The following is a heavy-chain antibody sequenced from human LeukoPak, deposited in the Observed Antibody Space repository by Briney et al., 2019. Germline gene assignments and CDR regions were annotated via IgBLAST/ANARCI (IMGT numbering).Heavy chain of an antibody. J-gene: IGHJ3*02. Sequence: PSETLSLTCAVSGGSFSGYSWSWIRQPPGKGLEWIGEINNSGSTKYNPSPKSGVTIPVDTSKNQFPQKLSSVTGTDTAVYYCARARAEGDMVVVPAAKKANPGRRDAFDIWGQGTMVTVSS. V-gene: IGHV4-34*01. D-gene: IGHD2-2*01. CDR3: ARARAEGDMVVVPAAKKANPGRRDAFDI. CDR1: GGSFSGYS. CDR2: INNSGST.